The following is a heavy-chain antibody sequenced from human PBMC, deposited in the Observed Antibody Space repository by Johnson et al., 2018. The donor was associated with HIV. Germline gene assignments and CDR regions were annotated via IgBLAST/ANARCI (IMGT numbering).Heavy chain of an antibody. J-gene: IGHJ3*01. D-gene: IGHD2-21*01. CDR1: GFSFSNYW. CDR3: AKVDCGGDTCAGYDPFDL. CDR2: INSDGSST. Sequence: VQLVESGGGLVQPGGSLRLSCAVSGFSFSNYWMEWVRQAPGKGLVWVSRINSDGSSTTYADSVTGRFTISRDNAKYTVDLQMNSLRVEDTAVYYCAKVDCGGDTCAGYDPFDLWGQGTMVTVSS. V-gene: IGHV3-74*02.